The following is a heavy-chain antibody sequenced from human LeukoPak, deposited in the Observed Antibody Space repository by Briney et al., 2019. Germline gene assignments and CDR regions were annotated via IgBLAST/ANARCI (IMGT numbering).Heavy chain of an antibody. CDR1: GFTFSNSA. V-gene: IGHV3-23*01. CDR3: ARGGGSFDY. Sequence: GGSLRLSCAGSGFTFSNSAMSWVRQAPGKGLEWVSGISGSGDSTYYADSVKGRFTISRDNSKNTLYLQMNSLRAEDTAVYYCARGGGSFDYWGQGTLVTVSS. D-gene: IGHD3-10*01. J-gene: IGHJ4*02. CDR2: ISGSGDST.